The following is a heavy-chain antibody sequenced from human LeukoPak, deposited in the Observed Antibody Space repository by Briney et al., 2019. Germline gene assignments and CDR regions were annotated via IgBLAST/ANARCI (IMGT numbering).Heavy chain of an antibody. Sequence: GGSLRLSCAASGFTFSSYAMSWVRQAPGKGLEWVSAISGSGGSTYYADSVKGRFTISRDNSKNTLYLQMNSLRAEDTAVYYCAKDLFGSSWYHSREDQWGQGTLVTVSS. D-gene: IGHD6-13*01. J-gene: IGHJ4*02. CDR2: ISGSGGST. CDR1: GFTFSSYA. V-gene: IGHV3-23*01. CDR3: AKDLFGSSWYHSREDQ.